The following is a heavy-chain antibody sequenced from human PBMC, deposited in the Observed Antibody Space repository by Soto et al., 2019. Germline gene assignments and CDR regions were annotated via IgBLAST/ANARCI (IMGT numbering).Heavy chain of an antibody. V-gene: IGHV3-53*01. CDR2: IYSGGST. J-gene: IGHJ1*01. CDR3: ARARDGYNFLYGPT. Sequence: EVQLVESGGGLIQPGGSLRLSCAASGLSVSNNYMSWVRQPPGKGLEWVSVIYSGGSTHYADFVKGRFTISSDNSKNTVDLQMNSLRAEDTAVYYCARARDGYNFLYGPTWGQGTLVTVSS. CDR1: GLSVSNNY. D-gene: IGHD5-12*01.